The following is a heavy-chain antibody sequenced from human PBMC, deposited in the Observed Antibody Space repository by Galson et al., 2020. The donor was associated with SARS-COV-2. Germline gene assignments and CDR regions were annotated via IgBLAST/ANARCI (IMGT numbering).Heavy chain of an antibody. Sequence: GGSLRLSCAASGFAFSNYAMPWVRQAPGKGLEWVSTIIGSGDSTFYSDSVWGRFTISRDNSKNTLHLQMNSLRAEDTAVYYCANLPLARAGNDYWGQGTLVTVSS. J-gene: IGHJ4*02. CDR3: ANLPLARAGNDY. D-gene: IGHD1-1*01. CDR1: GFAFSNYA. CDR2: IIGSGDST. V-gene: IGHV3-23*01.